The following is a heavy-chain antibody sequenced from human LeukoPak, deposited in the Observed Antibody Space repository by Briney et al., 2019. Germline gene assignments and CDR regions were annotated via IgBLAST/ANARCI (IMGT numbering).Heavy chain of an antibody. V-gene: IGHV3-66*01. D-gene: IGHD5-18*01. Sequence: GGSLRLSCAASGFTVSSNYMSWVRQAPGKGLEWVSVIYSGGSAYYADSVKGRFTISRDNSKNTLYLQMNSLRAEDTAVYYCAKGAAEGYSYGFGLDYWGQGTLVTVSS. J-gene: IGHJ4*02. CDR1: GFTVSSNY. CDR3: AKGAAEGYSYGFGLDY. CDR2: IYSGGSA.